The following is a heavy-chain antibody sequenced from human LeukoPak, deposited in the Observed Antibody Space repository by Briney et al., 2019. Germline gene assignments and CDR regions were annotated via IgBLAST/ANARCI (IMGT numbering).Heavy chain of an antibody. CDR1: GGSFSGYY. Sequence: SETLPLTCAVYGGSFSGYYWSWIRQPPGKGLEWIGEINHSGSTNYNPSLKSRVTISVDTSKDQFSLKLSSVTAADTAVYYCARGLGGYYDSSGYYYDDAFDIWGQGTMVTISS. D-gene: IGHD3-22*01. J-gene: IGHJ3*02. V-gene: IGHV4-34*01. CDR3: ARGLGGYYDSSGYYYDDAFDI. CDR2: INHSGST.